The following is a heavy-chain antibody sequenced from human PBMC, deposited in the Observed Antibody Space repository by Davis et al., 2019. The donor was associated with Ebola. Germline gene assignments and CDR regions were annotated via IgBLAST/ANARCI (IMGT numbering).Heavy chain of an antibody. D-gene: IGHD2-15*01. CDR2: INPSGGST. CDR1: GYTFTSYY. V-gene: IGHV1-46*01. CDR3: AREGYCSGGSCYGVDHAFDI. J-gene: IGHJ3*02. Sequence: ASVKVSCKASGYTFTSYYMHWVRQAPGQGLEWMGIINPSGGSTSYAQKLQGRVTMTTDTSTSTAYMELRSLRSDDTAVYYCAREGYCSGGSCYGVDHAFDIWGQGTMVTVSS.